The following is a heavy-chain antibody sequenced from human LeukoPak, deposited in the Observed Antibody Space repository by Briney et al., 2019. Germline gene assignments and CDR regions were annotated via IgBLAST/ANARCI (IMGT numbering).Heavy chain of an antibody. CDR3: ARAAIVATILGNYFDY. CDR2: ISYDGSNK. CDR1: GFTFSSYA. V-gene: IGHV3-30-3*01. J-gene: IGHJ4*02. D-gene: IGHD5-12*01. Sequence: GGSLRLSCAASGFTFSSYAMHWVRQAPGKGLEWVAVISYDGSNKYYADSVKGRFTISRDNSKNTLYLQMNSLRAEDTAVYYCARAAIVATILGNYFDYWGQGTLVTASS.